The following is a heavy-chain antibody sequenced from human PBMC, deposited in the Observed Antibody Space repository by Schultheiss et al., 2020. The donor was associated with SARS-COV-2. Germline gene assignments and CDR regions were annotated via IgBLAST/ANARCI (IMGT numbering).Heavy chain of an antibody. CDR2: ITSSSTYI. D-gene: IGHD1-26*01. CDR3: AKPMVGVAGVGY. CDR1: GFTFSSYS. Sequence: GGSLRLSCAASGFTFSSYSMNWVRQAPGKGLEWVSSITSSSTYIYYADSVNGRFTISRDNAKNTLYLQMNSLRAEDTAVYYCAKPMVGVAGVGYWGQGTLVTVSS. V-gene: IGHV3-21*04. J-gene: IGHJ4*02.